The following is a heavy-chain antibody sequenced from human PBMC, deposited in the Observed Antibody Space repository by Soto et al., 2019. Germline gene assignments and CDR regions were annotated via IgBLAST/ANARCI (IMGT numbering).Heavy chain of an antibody. J-gene: IGHJ6*03. V-gene: IGHV1-46*03. CDR3: ARGAEYFCHKYYYYYMDV. D-gene: IGHD3-3*01. CDR1: GYTFTSYY. CDR2: INPSGGST. Sequence: QVQLVQSGAEVKKPGASVKVSCKASGYTFTSYYMHWVRQAPGQGLEWMGIINPSGGSTSYAQKCQGRVTMTRDTSTSTVYMGLSRLRSEDTAVYYCARGAEYFCHKYYYYYMDVWGKGTTVTVSS.